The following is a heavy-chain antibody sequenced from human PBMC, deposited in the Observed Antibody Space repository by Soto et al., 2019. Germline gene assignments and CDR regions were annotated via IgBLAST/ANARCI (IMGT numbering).Heavy chain of an antibody. CDR1: GDSVSTNSAT. CDR3: ARGWYNWND. J-gene: IGHJ4*02. Sequence: PSQTLSLTCAISGDSVSTNSATWDWIRPSPSRGLEWLGRTYYRSKWYNDYAVSVKSRITINPDTSKNQFSLQLNSVTPEDTAVYYCARGWYNWNDWGQGTLVTVSS. CDR2: TYYRSKWYN. D-gene: IGHD1-1*01. V-gene: IGHV6-1*01.